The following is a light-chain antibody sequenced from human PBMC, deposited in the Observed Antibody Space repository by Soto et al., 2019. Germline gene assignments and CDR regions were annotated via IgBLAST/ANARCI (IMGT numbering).Light chain of an antibody. J-gene: IGKJ1*01. V-gene: IGKV1-17*01. CDR2: GSS. CDR1: QAIRND. Sequence: DIQMTQSPSSLSASVGDRVTITCRASQAIRNDLAWYQQKPGRAPKRLIYGSSTLQSGVPSRFSGSGSGTEFTLTISSLQHEDFATYYCLQNNVFPRTFGQGTKVDIK. CDR3: LQNNVFPRT.